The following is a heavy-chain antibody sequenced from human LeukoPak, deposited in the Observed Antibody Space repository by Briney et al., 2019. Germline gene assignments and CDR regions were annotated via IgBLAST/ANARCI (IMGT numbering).Heavy chain of an antibody. CDR2: IYRTGTT. J-gene: IGHJ4*02. D-gene: IGHD4/OR15-4a*01. CDR1: GGSLSSLNW. Sequence: SETLSLTCAVSGGSLSSLNWWSWVRQSPGKGLEWIGEIYRTGTTNYKPSLKSRVTISLDKSKNHFSLKLTSVTAADSAVYYCARRSPYSAAWSSYLDSWGQGTQVVVSS. CDR3: ARRSPYSAAWSSYLDS. V-gene: IGHV4-4*02.